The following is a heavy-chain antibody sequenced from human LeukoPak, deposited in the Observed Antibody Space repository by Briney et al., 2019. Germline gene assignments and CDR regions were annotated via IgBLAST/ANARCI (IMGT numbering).Heavy chain of an antibody. CDR1: GGSISNSY. CDR3: ASWGYCSSTSCYGNAFDI. J-gene: IGHJ3*02. CDR2: IHYTGST. D-gene: IGHD2-2*01. Sequence: SETLSLTCTVSGGSISNSYWSWIRQPAGRGLEWIGYIHYTGSTNYNPSLKSRVTISVETSKNQFSLKLKSVTAADTAVYYCASWGYCSSTSCYGNAFDIWGQGTMVTVSS. V-gene: IGHV4-59*01.